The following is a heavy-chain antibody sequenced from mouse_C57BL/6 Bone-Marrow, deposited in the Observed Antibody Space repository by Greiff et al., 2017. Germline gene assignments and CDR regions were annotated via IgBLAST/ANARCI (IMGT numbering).Heavy chain of an antibody. CDR2: IYPGSGST. D-gene: IGHD2-5*01. J-gene: IGHJ1*03. V-gene: IGHV1-55*01. Sequence: QVQLQQPGAELVKPGASVKMSCKASGYTFTSYWITWVKQRPGQGLEWIGDIYPGSGSTNYNEKFKSKATLTVDSSSSTAYMQPSSLTSEDSAVYYRARPNYSNYWYFDVWGTGATVTVSS. CDR3: ARPNYSNYWYFDV. CDR1: GYTFTSYW.